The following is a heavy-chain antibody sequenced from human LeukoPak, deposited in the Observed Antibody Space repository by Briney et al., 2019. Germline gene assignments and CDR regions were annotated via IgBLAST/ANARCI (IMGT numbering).Heavy chain of an antibody. V-gene: IGHV4-39*01. CDR2: IYYSGTT. Sequence: SETLSLTCTVSGGSVSSTSYYWGWIRQPPGKGLEWIGSIYYSGTTYHNPSLKSRVTLSVDTSKNQSSLRLSSVTAADTAVYYCASTRGFRYGLDYWGQGTLVTVSS. J-gene: IGHJ4*02. CDR3: ASTRGFRYGLDY. CDR1: GGSVSSTSYY. D-gene: IGHD5-18*01.